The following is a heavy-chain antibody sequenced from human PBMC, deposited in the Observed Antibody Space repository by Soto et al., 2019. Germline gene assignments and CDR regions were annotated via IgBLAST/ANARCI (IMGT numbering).Heavy chain of an antibody. V-gene: IGHV2-5*02. CDR2: IYWDDDK. Sequence: QITLKESGPTLVKPTQTLTLTCTFSGFSLSTSGVGVGWIRQPPGKALEWLALIYWDDDKRYSPSLKSRLTITKDASKNQVVLTMANMDPVDTATYYCAHRGSSLAFDIWGQGTMVTVSS. J-gene: IGHJ3*02. D-gene: IGHD6-19*01. CDR3: AHRGSSLAFDI. CDR1: GFSLSTSGVG.